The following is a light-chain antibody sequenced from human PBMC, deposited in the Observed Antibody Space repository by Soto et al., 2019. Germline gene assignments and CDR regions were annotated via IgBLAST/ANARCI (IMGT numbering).Light chain of an antibody. CDR3: SSYTSRSTVI. CDR2: DIS. J-gene: IGLJ2*01. Sequence: QSALTQPASVSGSPGQSITISCTGTSSDVGTYNYVSWYQQHPGKVPKLIIYDISNRPSGVSNRFSGSKSGNTASLTISGLQAEDEADYYCSSYTSRSTVIFGGGTKLTVL. V-gene: IGLV2-14*03. CDR1: SSDVGTYNY.